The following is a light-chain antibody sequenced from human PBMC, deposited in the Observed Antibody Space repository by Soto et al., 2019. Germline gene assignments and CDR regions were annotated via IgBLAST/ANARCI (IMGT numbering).Light chain of an antibody. V-gene: IGLV2-14*01. Sequence: QSALTQPASVSGSPGLSITISCTGSSSDVGAYNYVSWYQHHPGKAPKLMIYEVNLRPSGVSTRFSGSKSGNTASLTISGLQAEDEAHYYCTSYTSTSTLGLFGGGTKLTVL. CDR1: SSDVGAYNY. CDR3: TSYTSTSTLGL. CDR2: EVN. J-gene: IGLJ2*01.